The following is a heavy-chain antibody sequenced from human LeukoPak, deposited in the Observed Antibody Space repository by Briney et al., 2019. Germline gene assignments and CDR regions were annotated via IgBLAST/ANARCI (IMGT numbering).Heavy chain of an antibody. J-gene: IGHJ5*02. CDR3: ARAGNYYGRHTNWFDP. Sequence: GGSLRLSCAASGFTFSSCSMNWVRQAPGKGLEWVSSISSGTSYIYYADSVKGRFTISRDNAKNSLYLQMNSLRAEDTAVYYCARAGNYYGRHTNWFDPWGQGTLVTVSS. CDR2: ISSGTSYI. CDR1: GFTFSSCS. V-gene: IGHV3-21*01. D-gene: IGHD3-10*01.